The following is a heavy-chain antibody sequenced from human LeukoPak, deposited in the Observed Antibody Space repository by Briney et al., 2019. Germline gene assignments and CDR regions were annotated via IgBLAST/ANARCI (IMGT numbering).Heavy chain of an antibody. J-gene: IGHJ6*03. CDR2: IIPIFGTA. CDR3: ASRDTVTTTNYYYYYYMDV. V-gene: IGHV1-69*05. Sequence: SVKVSCKAPGGTFSSYAISWVRQAPGQGLEWMGGIIPIFGTANYAQKFQGRVTITTDESTSTAYMELSSLRSEDTAVYYCASRDTVTTTNYYYYYYMDVWGKGTTVTVSS. D-gene: IGHD4-17*01. CDR1: GGTFSSYA.